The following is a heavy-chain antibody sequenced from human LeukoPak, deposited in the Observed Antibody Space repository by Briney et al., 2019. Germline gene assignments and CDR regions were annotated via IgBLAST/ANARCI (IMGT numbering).Heavy chain of an antibody. CDR2: ISSSSSYI. J-gene: IGHJ4*02. V-gene: IGHV3-21*01. CDR1: GFTFDDYG. CDR3: ARAQHGPGDFDY. Sequence: PGGSLRLSCAASGFTFDDYGMSWVRQAPGKGLEWVSSISSSSSYICYADSVKGRFTISRDNAKNSLYLQMNSLRAEDTAVYYCARAQHGPGDFDYWGQGTLVTVSS. D-gene: IGHD3-10*01.